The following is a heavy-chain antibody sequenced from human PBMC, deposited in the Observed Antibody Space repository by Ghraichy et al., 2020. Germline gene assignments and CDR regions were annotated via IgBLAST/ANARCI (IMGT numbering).Heavy chain of an antibody. V-gene: IGHV1-69*13. CDR1: GGTFSSYA. J-gene: IGHJ5*02. CDR2: IIPIFGTA. Sequence: SVKVSCKASGGTFSSYAISWVRQAPGQGLEWMGGIIPIFGTANYAQKFQGRVTITADESTSTAYMELSSLRSEDTAVYYCAVATTVTLNWFDPWGQGTLVTVSS. CDR3: AVATTVTLNWFDP. D-gene: IGHD4-11*01.